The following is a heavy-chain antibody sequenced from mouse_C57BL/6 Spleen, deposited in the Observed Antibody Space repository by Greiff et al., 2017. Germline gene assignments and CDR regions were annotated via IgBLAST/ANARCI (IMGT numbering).Heavy chain of an antibody. CDR3: AGSYYGISLDY. J-gene: IGHJ2*01. D-gene: IGHD1-1*01. V-gene: IGHV1-55*01. CDR2: IYPGSGST. CDR1: GYTFTSYW. Sequence: QVQLQQPGAELVKPGASVKMSCKASGYTFTSYWITWVKQRPGQGLEWIGDIYPGSGSTNYNEKFKSKATLTVDTSSSTAYMQLSSLTSEDAAVYYCAGSYYGISLDYWGQGTTLTVSS.